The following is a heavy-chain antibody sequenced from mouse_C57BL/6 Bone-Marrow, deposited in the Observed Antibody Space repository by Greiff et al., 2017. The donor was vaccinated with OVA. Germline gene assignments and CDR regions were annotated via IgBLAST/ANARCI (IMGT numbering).Heavy chain of an antibody. Sequence: QVHVKQSGAELARPGASVKLSCKASGYTFTSYGISWVKQRTGQGLEWIGEIYPRSGNTYYNEKFKGKATLTADKSSSTAYMELRSLTSEDSAVYFCARSVNWDEDYWGQGTTLTVSS. V-gene: IGHV1-81*01. CDR1: GYTFTSYG. CDR2: IYPRSGNT. CDR3: ARSVNWDEDY. D-gene: IGHD4-1*01. J-gene: IGHJ2*01.